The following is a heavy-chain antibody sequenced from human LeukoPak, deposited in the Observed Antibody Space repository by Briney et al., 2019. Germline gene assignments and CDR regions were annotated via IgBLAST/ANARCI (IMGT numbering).Heavy chain of an antibody. Sequence: QSGGSLRLSCAASGFTFSSYAMNWVRQAPGKGLEWVSAISGSGGYTYYADSVKGRFTISRDNSNNMLYLQMSSLRAEDTAVYYCAKDIPNSGPDYWGQGTLVTVSS. CDR2: ISGSGGYT. V-gene: IGHV3-23*01. CDR1: GFTFSSYA. CDR3: AKDIPNSGPDY. J-gene: IGHJ4*02. D-gene: IGHD6-25*01.